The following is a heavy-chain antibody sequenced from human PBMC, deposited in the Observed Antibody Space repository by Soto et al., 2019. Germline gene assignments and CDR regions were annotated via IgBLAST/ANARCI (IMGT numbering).Heavy chain of an antibody. Sequence: GGSLRLSCAASGFTFSSYAMSWVHQAPGKGLEWVSAISGSGGSTYYADSVKGRFTISRDNSKNTLYLQMNSLRAEDTAVYYCAKDRRGSSGSDAFDIWGQGTMVTVSS. CDR1: GFTFSSYA. J-gene: IGHJ3*02. V-gene: IGHV3-23*01. D-gene: IGHD6-19*01. CDR2: ISGSGGST. CDR3: AKDRRGSSGSDAFDI.